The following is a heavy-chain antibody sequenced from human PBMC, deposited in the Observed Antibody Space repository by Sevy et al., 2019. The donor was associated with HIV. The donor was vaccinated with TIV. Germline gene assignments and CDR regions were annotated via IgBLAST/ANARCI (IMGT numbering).Heavy chain of an antibody. J-gene: IGHJ4*02. D-gene: IGHD3-22*01. CDR3: ARAEQVTMLVVFGGLYFDS. V-gene: IGHV3-7*01. CDR1: GFTFSRYW. Sequence: RLSCAASGFTFSRYWMTWVRQAPGKGLEWVANIKQDESEKYYVDSVKGRFTISRDNAKNSLYLQMNSLRADDTAVYYCARAEQVTMLVVFGGLYFDSWGQGTLVTVSS. CDR2: IKQDESEK.